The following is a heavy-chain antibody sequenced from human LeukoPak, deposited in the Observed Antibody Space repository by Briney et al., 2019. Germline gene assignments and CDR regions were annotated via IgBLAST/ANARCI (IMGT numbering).Heavy chain of an antibody. V-gene: IGHV3-30*04. D-gene: IGHD3-10*01. CDR3: ARDTYYYGSGLDY. CDR1: GFTFSSYA. CDR2: ISYDGSNK. Sequence: PGGSLRLSCAASGFTFSSYAMHWVRQAPGKGLEWVAVISYDGSNKYYADSGKGRFTISRDNSRNTLYLQMNSLRAEDTAVYYCARDTYYYGSGLDYWGQGTLVTVSS. J-gene: IGHJ4*02.